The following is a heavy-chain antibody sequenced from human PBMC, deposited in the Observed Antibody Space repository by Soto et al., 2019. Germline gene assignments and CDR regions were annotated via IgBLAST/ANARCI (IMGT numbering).Heavy chain of an antibody. CDR2: IWYDGSNK. J-gene: IGHJ4*02. D-gene: IGHD6-6*01. CDR1: GFTFSSYG. CDR3: ARAYSSSCAVCDY. Sequence: PGGSLRLSCAASGFTFSSYGMHWVRQAPGKGLEWVAVIWYDGSNKYYADSVKGRFTISRDNSKNTLYLQMNSLRAEDTAVYYCARAYSSSCAVCDYWGQGTLVTVSS. V-gene: IGHV3-33*01.